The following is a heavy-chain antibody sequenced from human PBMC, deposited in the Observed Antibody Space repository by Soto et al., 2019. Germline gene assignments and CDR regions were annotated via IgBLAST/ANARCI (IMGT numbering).Heavy chain of an antibody. CDR3: AKDRAMVRGVPDY. D-gene: IGHD3-10*01. CDR1: GFTFSSYA. Sequence: EVQLLEFGGGLVQPGGSLRLSCAASGFTFSSYAMSWVRQAPGKGLEWVSAISGSGGSTYYADSVKGRFTISRDNSKNTLYLQMNSLRAEDTAVYYCAKDRAMVRGVPDYWGQGTLVTVSS. J-gene: IGHJ4*02. V-gene: IGHV3-23*01. CDR2: ISGSGGST.